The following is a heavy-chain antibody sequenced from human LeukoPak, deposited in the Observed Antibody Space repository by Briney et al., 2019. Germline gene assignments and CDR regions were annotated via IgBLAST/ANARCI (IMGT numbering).Heavy chain of an antibody. CDR2: IWYDGSNK. Sequence: PGGSLRLSCAASGFTFSSYGMHWVRQAPGKGLEWVAVIWYDGSNKYYADSVKGRFTISRDNSKNTLYLQMNSLRAEDTAVYYCARDDPYDKPPDRSNWGQGTLVTVSS. CDR3: ARDDPYDKPPDRSN. V-gene: IGHV3-33*01. J-gene: IGHJ4*02. D-gene: IGHD3-22*01. CDR1: GFTFSSYG.